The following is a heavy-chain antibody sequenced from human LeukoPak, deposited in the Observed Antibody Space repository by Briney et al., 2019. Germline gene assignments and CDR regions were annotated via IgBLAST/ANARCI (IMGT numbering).Heavy chain of an antibody. J-gene: IGHJ3*02. CDR2: IYTSGST. V-gene: IGHV4-61*02. D-gene: IGHD4-23*01. Sequence: SETLSLTCTVSGGSISSGSYYWSWIRQPAGKGLEWIGRIYTSGSTNYNPSLKSRVTISVDTSKNQFSLKLSSVTAADTAVYYCAREVYGGNSLADAFDIWGQGTMVTVSS. CDR1: GGSISSGSYY. CDR3: AREVYGGNSLADAFDI.